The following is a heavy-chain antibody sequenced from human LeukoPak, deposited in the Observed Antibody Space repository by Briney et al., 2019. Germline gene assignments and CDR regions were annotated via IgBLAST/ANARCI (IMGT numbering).Heavy chain of an antibody. CDR1: GLTLSRYA. D-gene: IGHD3-22*01. V-gene: IGHV3-23*01. Sequence: GGSLRLSCGASGLTLSRYAVNWVRQAPGRGLEWVSFITPNADRTSYADSVEGRFTISRDNPRNTLYMQMNSLRDEDTAVYYCAIMHGYYDGSGYWVQWGQGTLVTVSS. J-gene: IGHJ1*01. CDR2: ITPNADRT. CDR3: AIMHGYYDGSGYWVQ.